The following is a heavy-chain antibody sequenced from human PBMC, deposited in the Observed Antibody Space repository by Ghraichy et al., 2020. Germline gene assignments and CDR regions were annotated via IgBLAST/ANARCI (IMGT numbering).Heavy chain of an antibody. Sequence: SETLSLTCTVSGGSISSSSYYWGWIRQPPGKGLEWIGSIYYSGSTYYNPSLKSRVTISVDTSKNQFSLKLSSVTATDTAVYYCARRVVAETNWFDPWGQGTLVTVSS. CDR2: IYYSGST. CDR3: ARRVVAETNWFDP. D-gene: IGHD2-15*01. CDR1: GGSISSSSYY. V-gene: IGHV4-39*01. J-gene: IGHJ5*02.